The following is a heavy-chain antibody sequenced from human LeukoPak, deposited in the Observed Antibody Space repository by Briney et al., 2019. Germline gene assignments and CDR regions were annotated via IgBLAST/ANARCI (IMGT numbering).Heavy chain of an antibody. J-gene: IGHJ4*02. CDR2: IYYSGST. CDR1: GGSITYYY. Sequence: PSETLSLTCTVSGGSITYYYWSWIRQPPGKGLEWIGYIYYSGSTNYNPSLKSRVTISVDTSKNQFSLKLSSVTAADTAVYYCARNCGDYERYFDYWGQGTLVTVSS. V-gene: IGHV4-59*01. CDR3: ARNCGDYERYFDY. D-gene: IGHD3-16*01.